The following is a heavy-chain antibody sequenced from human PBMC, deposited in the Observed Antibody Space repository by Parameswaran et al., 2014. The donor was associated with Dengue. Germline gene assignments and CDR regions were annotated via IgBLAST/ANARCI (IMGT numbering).Heavy chain of an antibody. CDR3: ASQPVSSGTDY. Sequence: SWVRQAPGQGLEWMGGFIPVFETRNYAQKFQGRVTFSADESTNTAYMELRSLKSEDTAVYYCASQPVSSGTDYWGQGTLVTVSS. V-gene: IGHV1-69*01. D-gene: IGHD1-26*01. CDR2: FIPVFETR. J-gene: IGHJ4*02.